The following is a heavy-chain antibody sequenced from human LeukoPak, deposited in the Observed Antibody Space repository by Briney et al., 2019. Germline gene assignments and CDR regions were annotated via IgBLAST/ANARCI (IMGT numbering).Heavy chain of an antibody. Sequence: GGSLRLSCAASGFTFSGSAMHWVRQPSGEGLEWVGRIRSKANNYATAYAASVKGRFTISRDDSKNTAYLQMNSLRAEDTAVYYCAKDRVFGGVIVTAFDYWGQGTLVTVSS. D-gene: IGHD3-16*02. CDR1: GFTFSGSA. CDR3: AKDRVFGGVIVTAFDY. V-gene: IGHV3-73*01. J-gene: IGHJ4*02. CDR2: IRSKANNYAT.